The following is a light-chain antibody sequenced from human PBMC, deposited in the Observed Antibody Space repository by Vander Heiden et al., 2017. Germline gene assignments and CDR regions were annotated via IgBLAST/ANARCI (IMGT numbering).Light chain of an antibody. Sequence: DIQMTQSPSSLSASVGDRVTITCRASQSISHYLNWYQQKPGKAPELRIDAASSLQSGVPSRFSGSGSGTDFTLTMSSLQPEDFATYSSQQSYNTQYTFGQGTKLEIK. J-gene: IGKJ2*01. CDR2: AAS. CDR1: QSISHY. V-gene: IGKV1-39*01. CDR3: QQSYNTQYT.